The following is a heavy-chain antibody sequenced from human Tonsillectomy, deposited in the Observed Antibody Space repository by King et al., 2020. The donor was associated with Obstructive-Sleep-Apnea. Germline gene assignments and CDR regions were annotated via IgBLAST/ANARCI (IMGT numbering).Heavy chain of an antibody. CDR3: AALLGRVAVTRYYYYGMDV. Sequence: QLVESGPEVKKPGTSVKVSCKASGFTFTNSAMQWVRQARGQRLEWRVWIAVGSGNTNYAQNFQERVTITRDMSHSTAYREVSSLRSEDTSVEYCAALLGRVAVTRYYYYGMDVWGQGTTVTVSS. V-gene: IGHV1-58*02. CDR1: GFTFTNSA. CDR2: IAVGSGNT. D-gene: IGHD6-19*01. J-gene: IGHJ6*02.